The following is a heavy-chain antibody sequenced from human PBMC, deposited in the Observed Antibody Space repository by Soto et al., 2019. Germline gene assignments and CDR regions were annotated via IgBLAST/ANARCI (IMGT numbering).Heavy chain of an antibody. CDR1: GGSFSGYY. J-gene: IGHJ4*02. V-gene: IGHV4-34*01. CDR3: ARGWSYYGSGSYYKQDPRPHTTIGFDY. D-gene: IGHD3-10*01. Sequence: SETLSLTCAVYGGSFSGYYWSWIRQPPGKGLEWIGEINHSGSTNYNPSLKSRVTISVATSKNQFSLKLSSVTAADTAVYYCARGWSYYGSGSYYKQDPRPHTTIGFDYWGQGTLVNVS. CDR2: INHSGST.